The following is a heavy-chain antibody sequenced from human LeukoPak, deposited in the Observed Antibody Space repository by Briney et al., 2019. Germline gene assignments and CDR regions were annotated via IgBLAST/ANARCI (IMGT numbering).Heavy chain of an antibody. V-gene: IGHV3-21*01. D-gene: IGHD3-10*01. CDR1: GFTFSAYS. CDR2: ITTSSSSI. CDR3: ARVRGSFFDY. J-gene: IGHJ4*02. Sequence: GGSLRLSCAASGFTFSAYSMNWVRQAPGKGLEWVSSITTSSSSIYYADSVKGLFTISRDNAKNSLYLQMSSLRAEDTAVYYCARVRGSFFDYWGQGTLVTVSS.